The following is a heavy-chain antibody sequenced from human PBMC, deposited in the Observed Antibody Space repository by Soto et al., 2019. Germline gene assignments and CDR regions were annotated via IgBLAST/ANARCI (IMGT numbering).Heavy chain of an antibody. CDR1: GFTFSSYA. CDR2: ISGNGGST. Sequence: EVQLLESGGALVQPGGSLRLSCAASGFTFSSYAMSWVRQAPGKGLEWVSGISGNGGSTNYADSVKGRFTISRDNSKNTLYLQMDSLRAEDTAVYYCAKDRQLGSGWFYFDYWGQGTLVTVSS. V-gene: IGHV3-23*01. D-gene: IGHD6-19*01. CDR3: AKDRQLGSGWFYFDY. J-gene: IGHJ4*02.